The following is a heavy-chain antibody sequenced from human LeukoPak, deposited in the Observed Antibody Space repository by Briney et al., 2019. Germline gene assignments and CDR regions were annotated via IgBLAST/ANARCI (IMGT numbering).Heavy chain of an antibody. CDR2: IYYSGSA. CDR3: AGVSGYLYDY. V-gene: IGHV4-61*01. J-gene: IGHJ4*02. CDR1: GGSVSSGSPY. Sequence: SETLSLTCTVSGGSVSSGSPYWGWIRQPPGKGLEYIGYIYYSGSASYNPSLKSRVTISVDTSNNQFSLKLSSVTAADTAVYYCAGVSGYLYDYWGQGTLVTVSS. D-gene: IGHD3-3*01.